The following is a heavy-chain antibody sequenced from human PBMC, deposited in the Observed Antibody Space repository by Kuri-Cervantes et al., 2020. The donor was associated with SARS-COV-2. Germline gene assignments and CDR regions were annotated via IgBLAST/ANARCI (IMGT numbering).Heavy chain of an antibody. CDR1: GGTFSSYA. D-gene: IGHD2-15*01. CDR2: IIPLFGTT. CDR3: ARDLGWPVVGWFDP. J-gene: IGHJ5*02. V-gene: IGHV1-69*06. Sequence: SVKVSCKASGGTFSSYAVTWVRQAPGRGLEWMGRIIPLFGTTIYAEKFRGRVTLTADKSTNTAYMELRSLRSDDTAAYYCARDLGWPVVGWFDPWGQGTLVTVSS.